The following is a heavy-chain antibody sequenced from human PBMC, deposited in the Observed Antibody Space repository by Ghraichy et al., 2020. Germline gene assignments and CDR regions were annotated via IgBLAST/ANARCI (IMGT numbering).Heavy chain of an antibody. Sequence: SETLSLTCTVSGGSISSYYWSWIRQPPGKGLEWIGYIYYSGSTNYNPSLKSRVTISVDTSKNQFSLKLSSVTAVDTAVYYCARDSSRDSSGYFDAFDIWGQGTMVTVSS. CDR1: GGSISSYY. CDR3: ARDSSRDSSGYFDAFDI. V-gene: IGHV4-59*01. D-gene: IGHD3-22*01. J-gene: IGHJ3*02. CDR2: IYYSGST.